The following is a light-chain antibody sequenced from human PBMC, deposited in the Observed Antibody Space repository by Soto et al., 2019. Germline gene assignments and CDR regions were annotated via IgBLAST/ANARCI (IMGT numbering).Light chain of an antibody. J-gene: IGKJ1*01. CDR3: QQRSDWPVT. CDR2: GAS. V-gene: IGKV3-15*01. Sequence: EIVMTQSPATLSVSPGDRATLSCRASQSVSSNLAWYQQRPGQAPRLLIYGASTRATGIPARFSGSGSGTDFTLTISSLEPEDFAVYYCQQRSDWPVTFGQGTKVDIK. CDR1: QSVSSN.